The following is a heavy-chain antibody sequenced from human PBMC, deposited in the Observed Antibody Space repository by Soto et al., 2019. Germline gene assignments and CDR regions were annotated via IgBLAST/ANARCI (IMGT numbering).Heavy chain of an antibody. J-gene: IGHJ6*02. CDR3: ARSLYIVATIGEGYYYYGMDV. CDR2: ISSSSSYI. D-gene: IGHD5-12*01. V-gene: IGHV3-21*01. CDR1: GFTFSSYS. Sequence: GGSLRLSCAASGFTFSSYSMNWVRQAPGKGLEWVSSISSSSSYIYYADSVKGRFTISRGNAKNSLYLQMNSLRAEDTAVYYCARSLYIVATIGEGYYYYGMDVWGQGTTVTVSS.